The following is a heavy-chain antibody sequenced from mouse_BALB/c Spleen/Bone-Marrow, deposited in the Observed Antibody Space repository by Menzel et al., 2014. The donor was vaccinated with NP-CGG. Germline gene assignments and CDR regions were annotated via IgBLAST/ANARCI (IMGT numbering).Heavy chain of an antibody. J-gene: IGHJ2*01. Sequence: DVMLVESGGGLVQPGGSLRLSCATSGSTFTDYYMNWVSQPPGKALEWLAFIRNKAYGYTTEYSASVKGRFTISRDNSQNILYLQMNTLRAEDSATYYCARDMGGLLFDSWGQGTTLSVSS. CDR3: ARDMGGLLFDS. CDR2: IRNKAYGYTT. CDR1: GSTFTDYY. D-gene: IGHD1-1*01. V-gene: IGHV7-3*02.